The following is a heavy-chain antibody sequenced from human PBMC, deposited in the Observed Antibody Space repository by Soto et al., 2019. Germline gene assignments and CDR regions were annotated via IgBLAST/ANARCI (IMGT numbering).Heavy chain of an antibody. J-gene: IGHJ5*01. D-gene: IGHD1-26*01. Sequence: PGGSVRLSCAASEFTLSSYAMHGVRQPPGKGLEWVAVISNDETYKEYADSVKGRFTISRDTPKNTVDLQMNSPRVEDTAVYYCARRGRQAGNKCFDSWGQGVLVTVCS. CDR3: ARRGRQAGNKCFDS. CDR1: EFTLSSYA. CDR2: ISNDETYK. V-gene: IGHV3-30-3*01.